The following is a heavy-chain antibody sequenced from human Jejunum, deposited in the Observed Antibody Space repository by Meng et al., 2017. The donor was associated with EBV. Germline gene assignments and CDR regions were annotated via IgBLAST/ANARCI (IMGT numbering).Heavy chain of an antibody. CDR2: ISPNSGAT. CDR1: GYTFTDYY. J-gene: IGHJ5*02. Sequence: QVQLVQSGAEVKTPGASVKVSCMDSGYTFTDYYILWVRQVPGQRPEWMGWISPNSGATNYAQIFQGSVTFTTDTSITTAYMEMSSLRFEDTAVYFCTRAARVFGDYAWFGPWGQGTLVTVSS. D-gene: IGHD4-17*01. CDR3: TRAARVFGDYAWFGP. V-gene: IGHV1-2*04.